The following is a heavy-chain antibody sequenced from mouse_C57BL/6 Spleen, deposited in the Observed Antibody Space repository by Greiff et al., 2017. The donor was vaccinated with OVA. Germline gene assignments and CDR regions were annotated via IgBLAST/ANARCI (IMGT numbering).Heavy chain of an antibody. CDR2: IYPSDSET. V-gene: IGHV1-61*01. CDR1: GYTFTSYW. CDR3: ARGGDVWYFDV. D-gene: IGHD3-3*01. J-gene: IGHJ1*03. Sequence: VQLQQPGAELVRPGSSVKLSCKASGYTFTSYWMDWVRQRPGQGLEWIGNIYPSDSETPYNQKFKDKATLTGDNSSSTAYMQRSSLTSEDSAVYYCARGGDVWYFDVWGTGTTVTVSS.